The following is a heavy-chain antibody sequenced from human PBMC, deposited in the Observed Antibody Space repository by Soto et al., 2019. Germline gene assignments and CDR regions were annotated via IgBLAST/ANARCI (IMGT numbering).Heavy chain of an antibody. CDR1: GGSIIGFY. CDR2: IFYAGTT. V-gene: IGHV4-59*01. J-gene: IGHJ6*02. CDR3: ARHAVIAKLQNGMDL. D-gene: IGHD2-2*01. Sequence: SETLSLTCTVSGGSIIGFYWSWMRQPPGKGLEWIGYIFYAGTTLYTPSLKSRVTISVDTSNNQFSLKLSSVTAADTAVYYCARHAVIAKLQNGMDLGGQGTMVTVSS.